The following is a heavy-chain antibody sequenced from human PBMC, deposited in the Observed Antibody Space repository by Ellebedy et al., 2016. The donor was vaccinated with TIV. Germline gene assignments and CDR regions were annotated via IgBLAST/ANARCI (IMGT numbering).Heavy chain of an antibody. V-gene: IGHV1-46*01. J-gene: IGHJ4*02. D-gene: IGHD5/OR15-5a*01. Sequence: AASVKVSCKASGYSFSNYYMHWVRQAPGQGLEWMGIINPNDDTKSYAQNFQGRVTVTKDTSTSTVYMELRSLRSDDTAVYYCARDGAGGTQGVFFDYWGQGTLVTVSS. CDR2: INPNDDTK. CDR3: ARDGAGGTQGVFFDY. CDR1: GYSFSNYY.